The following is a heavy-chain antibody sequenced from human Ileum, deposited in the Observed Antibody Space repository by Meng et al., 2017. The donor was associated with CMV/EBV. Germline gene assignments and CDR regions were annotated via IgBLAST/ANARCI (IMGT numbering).Heavy chain of an antibody. CDR3: AREGSAVH. CDR1: GTSITGYY. V-gene: IGHV4-4*07. D-gene: IGHD6-13*01. CDR2: IYTSGST. Sequence: QVQLEESGPGLVKPSETLSLTCTVSGTSITGYYWSWIRQSAAKGLEWIGRIYTSGSTNYNPSLHSRVSMSIDTSKNQFSLKLRFVTAADTAVYYCAREGSAVHWGQGTLVTVSS. J-gene: IGHJ4*02.